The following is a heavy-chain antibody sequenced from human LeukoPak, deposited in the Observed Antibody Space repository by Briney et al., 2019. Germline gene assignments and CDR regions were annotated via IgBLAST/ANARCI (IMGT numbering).Heavy chain of an antibody. CDR3: ARVSGYGNFGLYYFDY. CDR2: INPNSGGT. CDR1: GYTFTGYY. J-gene: IGHJ4*02. Sequence: ASVKVSCKASGYTFTGYYMHWVRQAPGRGLEWMGWINPNSGGTNYAQKFQGRVTMTRDTSISTAYMELSRLRSDDTAVYYCARVSGYGNFGLYYFDYWGQGTLVTVSS. V-gene: IGHV1-2*02. D-gene: IGHD5-12*01.